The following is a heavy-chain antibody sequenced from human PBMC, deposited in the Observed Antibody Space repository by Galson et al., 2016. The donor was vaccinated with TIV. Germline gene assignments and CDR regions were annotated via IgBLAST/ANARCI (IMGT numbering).Heavy chain of an antibody. D-gene: IGHD3-22*01. Sequence: QSGAEVKKPGASVKASCKASANTFISYAITWVRQAPGQGLEWMGGIISIFRTTQYAQKFQGRVTITADESMSTAYMELSSLRSDDTAVYYWARTDTMKNYYDSSGYYPFWGQGTLVTVSS. CDR2: IISIFRTT. CDR3: ARTDTMKNYYDSSGYYPF. J-gene: IGHJ4*02. CDR1: ANTFISYA. V-gene: IGHV1-69*13.